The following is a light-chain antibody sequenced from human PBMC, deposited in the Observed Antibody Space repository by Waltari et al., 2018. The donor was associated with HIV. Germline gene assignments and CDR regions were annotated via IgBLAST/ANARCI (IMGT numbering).Light chain of an antibody. J-gene: IGLJ3*02. V-gene: IGLV1-47*01. CDR1: SSNIGSNY. Sequence: QSVLTQPPSASGTPGQRVTISCSGSSSNIGSNYVYWYQQLPGTAPKLLIYRNNQRPSGVPDRFSCSKSGTSASLAISGLRSEDEADYYCAAWDDSLSGWVFGGGTKLTVL. CDR3: AAWDDSLSGWV. CDR2: RNN.